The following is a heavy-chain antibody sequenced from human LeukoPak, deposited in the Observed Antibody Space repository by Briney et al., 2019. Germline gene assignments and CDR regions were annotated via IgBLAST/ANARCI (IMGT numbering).Heavy chain of an antibody. V-gene: IGHV3-48*03. CDR1: GFTFSGYE. CDR3: AREYSGSYYGFDY. D-gene: IGHD1-26*01. J-gene: IGHJ4*02. CDR2: ISSSGSTI. Sequence: GGSLRLSCAASGFTFSGYEMNWVRQAPGKGLEWVSYISSSGSTIYYADSVKGRFTISRDNAKNSLYLQMNSLRAEDTAVYYCAREYSGSYYGFDYWGQGTLVTVSS.